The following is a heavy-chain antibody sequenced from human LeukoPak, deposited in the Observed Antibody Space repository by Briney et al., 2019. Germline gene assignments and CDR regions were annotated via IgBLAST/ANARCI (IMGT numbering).Heavy chain of an antibody. J-gene: IGHJ4*02. CDR2: ISYDGSNK. CDR1: GFTFSSYA. V-gene: IGHV3-30*04. CDR3: ARGIGYCSGGSFHPPHCHEYYFDY. Sequence: PGGSLRLSCAASGFTFSSYAMHWVRQAPGKGLEWVAVISYDGSNKYYADSVKGRFTISRDNSKNTLYLQMNSMRAEDTAVYYCARGIGYCSGGSFHPPHCHEYYFDYWGQGTLVTVSS. D-gene: IGHD2-15*01.